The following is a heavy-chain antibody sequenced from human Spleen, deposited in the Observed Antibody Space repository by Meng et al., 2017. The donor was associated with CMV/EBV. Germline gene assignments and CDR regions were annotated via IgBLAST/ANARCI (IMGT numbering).Heavy chain of an antibody. J-gene: IGHJ5*02. D-gene: IGHD2-2*02. CDR3: ARGYCSSTSCYTELWYWFDP. V-gene: IGHV1-69*10. CDR2: IIPILGIA. Sequence: SVKVSCKASGGTFSSYAISWVRQAPGQGLEWMGGIIPILGIANYAQKFQGRVTITADKSTSTAYMELSSLRSEDTAVYYCARGYCSSTSCYTELWYWFDPWGQGTLVTVSS. CDR1: GGTFSSYA.